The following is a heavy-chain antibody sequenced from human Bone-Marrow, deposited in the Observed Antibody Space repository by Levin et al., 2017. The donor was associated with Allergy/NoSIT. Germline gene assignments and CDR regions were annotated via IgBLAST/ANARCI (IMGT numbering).Heavy chain of an antibody. CDR3: AREGIVLRFLEPIPQDRGGYYGMDV. J-gene: IGHJ6*02. CDR2: ITWKSGRI. D-gene: IGHD3-3*01. V-gene: IGHV3-9*01. Sequence: GGSLRLSCAVSGFIFTTYDMHWVRQIPGKGLEWVSGITWKSGRIAYADSVKGRFTISRDNAKNSLYLQMTSLRPEDTALYYCAREGIVLRFLEPIPQDRGGYYGMDVWGPGTTVTVSS. CDR1: GFIFTTYD.